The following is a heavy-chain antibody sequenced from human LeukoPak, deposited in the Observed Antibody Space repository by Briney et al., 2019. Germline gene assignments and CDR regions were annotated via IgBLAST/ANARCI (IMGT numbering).Heavy chain of an antibody. J-gene: IGHJ4*02. D-gene: IGHD1-26*01. CDR2: ISGSGDTT. Sequence: GGSLRLSCAASGFTFSSYAMSWVRQAPGKGLEWVSAISGSGDTTYYADSVKGRFTISRDNSKNTLYLQMNSLRAEDTAVYYCAKDLRELPYYFDYWGQGTLVTVTS. CDR3: AKDLRELPYYFDY. V-gene: IGHV3-23*01. CDR1: GFTFSSYA.